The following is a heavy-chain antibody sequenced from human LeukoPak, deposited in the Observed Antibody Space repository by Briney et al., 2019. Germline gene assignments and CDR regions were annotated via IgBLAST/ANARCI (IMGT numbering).Heavy chain of an antibody. V-gene: IGHV3-23*01. Sequence: GGSLRLSCAASGFTFSSYAMSWVRQAPGKGLEWVSAISGSGGSTYYADSVKGRFTISRDNSKNTLFLQMNSLTTEDTAVYYCAPSPNYGSGTSGYWGQGTQVTVSS. J-gene: IGHJ4*02. CDR1: GFTFSSYA. CDR2: ISGSGGST. CDR3: APSPNYGSGTSGY. D-gene: IGHD3-10*01.